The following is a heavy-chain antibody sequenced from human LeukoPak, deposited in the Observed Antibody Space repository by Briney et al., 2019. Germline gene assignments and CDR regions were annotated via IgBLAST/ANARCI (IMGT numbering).Heavy chain of an antibody. D-gene: IGHD3-22*01. CDR3: AKHYYDSSGTPRYFDY. J-gene: IGHJ4*02. CDR2: ITGSGGTT. CDR1: GFTFSSFP. V-gene: IGHV3-23*01. Sequence: GGSLRLSCAASGFTFSSFPMTWVRQAPGKGLEWVSIITGSGGTTYYTDSVKGRFTISRDNSKNTLYLQMNSLRDEDTAVYYCAKHYYDSSGTPRYFDYWGQGTLVTVSS.